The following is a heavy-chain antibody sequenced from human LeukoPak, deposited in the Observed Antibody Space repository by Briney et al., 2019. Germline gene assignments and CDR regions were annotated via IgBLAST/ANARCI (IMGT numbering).Heavy chain of an antibody. V-gene: IGHV3-23*01. J-gene: IGHJ6*03. CDR3: AKSAENVVVTAIYYYYYMDV. D-gene: IGHD2-21*02. Sequence: GESLRLSCAASGFTFSNYAMNWVRQTPGKGLEWISTLSGSGGTTYYADSVKGRFTISRDNSKNTLYLQMNSLRAEDTAIYYCAKSAENVVVTAIYYYYYMDVWGKGTTVTVSS. CDR1: GFTFSNYA. CDR2: LSGSGGTT.